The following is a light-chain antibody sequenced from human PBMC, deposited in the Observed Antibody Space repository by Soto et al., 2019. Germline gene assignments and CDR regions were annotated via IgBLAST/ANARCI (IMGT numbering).Light chain of an antibody. CDR1: SSDVGGYNY. CDR2: DVS. CDR3: CSYTTSNTREIV. V-gene: IGLV2-14*03. J-gene: IGLJ1*01. Sequence: QSVLTQPASVSGSSGQSITISCTGTSSDVGGYNYVSWYQHHPGKAPKLMIYDVSERPSGVPTRFSGSKSGYTASLTISGLQPEDEADYYCCSYTTSNTREIVFGTGTKVTVL.